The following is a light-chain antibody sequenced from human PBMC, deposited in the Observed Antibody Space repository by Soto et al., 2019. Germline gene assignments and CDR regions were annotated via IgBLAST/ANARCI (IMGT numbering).Light chain of an antibody. Sequence: DIPMTQSPSSLSASVGDRVTIICRTSQTISGYLNWYQQKPGKAPKLLIYAATTLQPGVPSRFSGRGSGTEFTLTISSLQPEDFATYHCQQSYTTPRTFGQGTNVEIK. CDR3: QQSYTTPRT. J-gene: IGKJ2*01. CDR1: QTISGY. V-gene: IGKV1-39*01. CDR2: AAT.